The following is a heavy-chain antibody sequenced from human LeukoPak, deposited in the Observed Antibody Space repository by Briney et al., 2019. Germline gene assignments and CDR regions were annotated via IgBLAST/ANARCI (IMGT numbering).Heavy chain of an antibody. J-gene: IGHJ6*03. CDR1: GGTFSSYA. D-gene: IGHD2-2*01. CDR2: IIPIFGTA. CDR3: ARDSGDIVVVPAADYYYYYYMDV. V-gene: IGHV1-69*13. Sequence: ASVKVSCKASGGTFSSYAISWVRQAPGQGLEWMGGIIPIFGTANYAQKFQGRVTITADESTSTAYMELSSLRSEDTAVYYCARDSGDIVVVPAADYYYYYYMDVWGKGTTVTVYS.